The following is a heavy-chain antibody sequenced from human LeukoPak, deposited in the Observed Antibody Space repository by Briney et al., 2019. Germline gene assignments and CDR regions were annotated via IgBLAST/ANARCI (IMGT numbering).Heavy chain of an antibody. CDR2: ISAYNGNT. CDR1: GYTFTSYG. J-gene: IGHJ3*02. CDR3: ARDRSSSGWIDAFDI. V-gene: IGHV1-18*01. D-gene: IGHD6-19*01. Sequence: ASVKVSCKASGYTFTSYGISWVRQAPGQGLEWMRWISAYNGNTNYAQKLQGRVTMTTDTSTSTAYMELRSLRSDDTAVYYCARDRSSSGWIDAFDIWGQGTMVTVSS.